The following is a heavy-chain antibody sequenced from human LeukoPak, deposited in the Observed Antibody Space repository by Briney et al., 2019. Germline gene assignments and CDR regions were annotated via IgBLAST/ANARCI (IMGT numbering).Heavy chain of an antibody. CDR1: GFTFSNYW. CDR2: IKEDGSET. J-gene: IGHJ4*02. Sequence: PGGSLRLSCAASGFTFSNYWMSWVRQAPGKGPERMGNIKEDGSETYYVDSVKGRFTISRDNAQNSLYLHMHSLRVEDTAVYYCARDPYVSNFDYWGQGTLVTVSS. D-gene: IGHD3-10*02. CDR3: ARDPYVSNFDY. V-gene: IGHV3-7*03.